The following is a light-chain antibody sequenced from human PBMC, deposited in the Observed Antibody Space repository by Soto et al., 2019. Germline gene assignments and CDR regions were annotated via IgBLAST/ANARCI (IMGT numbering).Light chain of an antibody. V-gene: IGLV1-51*01. CDR3: GSWDSSLSAYV. Sequence: QSVLTQPPSVSAAPGQNVTISCSGSSSIIGGNSVSWYQQLPGTAPKLLIYDDNKRPSGIPDRFSGSKSGTSATLGITGFQTGDEADYYCGSWDSSLSAYVFGTGTKVTVL. J-gene: IGLJ1*01. CDR2: DDN. CDR1: SSIIGGNS.